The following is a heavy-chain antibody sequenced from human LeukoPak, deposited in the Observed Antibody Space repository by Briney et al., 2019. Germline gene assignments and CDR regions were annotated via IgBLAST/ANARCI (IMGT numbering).Heavy chain of an antibody. J-gene: IGHJ6*03. CDR3: ARGPRGSGLRVYMDV. CDR2: ISSGSVYI. Sequence: GGSLRLSCAASRFTFSDYSMNWVRQAPGKGLQWVASISSGSVYIYYADSMKGRFTISRDNAKNSMYLQMYSLRAEDTAVYYCARGPRGSGLRVYMDVWGKGTTVTVSS. V-gene: IGHV3-21*01. D-gene: IGHD3-10*01. CDR1: RFTFSDYS.